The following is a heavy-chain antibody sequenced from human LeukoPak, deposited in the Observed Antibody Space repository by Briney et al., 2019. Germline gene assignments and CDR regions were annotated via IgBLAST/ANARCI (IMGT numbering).Heavy chain of an antibody. CDR3: ANPRYDSSGYYYVD. CDR2: INGGSGNT. J-gene: IGHJ4*02. CDR1: GYTFIDYT. D-gene: IGHD3-22*01. Sequence: GASVKVSCKASGYTFIDYTMHWLRQAPGQRLDRMGWINGGSGNTKYSPEFQGRVTITRDTSASTGYMELSSLRSEDTAVYYCANPRYDSSGYYYVDWGQGTLVTVSS. V-gene: IGHV1-3*01.